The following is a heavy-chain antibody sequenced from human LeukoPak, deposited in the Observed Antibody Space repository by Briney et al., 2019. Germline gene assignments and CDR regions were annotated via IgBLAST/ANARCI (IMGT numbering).Heavy chain of an antibody. J-gene: IGHJ4*02. D-gene: IGHD1-1*01. V-gene: IGHV3-23*01. Sequence: GGSLRLSCAASGFTFSSYAMNWVRQTPVKGLEWVSFITGDAGDTSYADSVKGRFTISRDNSKNTLFLQLNSLSAEDTGVYYCARTTGNDHWLIQFWGQGTLVTVSS. CDR3: ARTTGNDHWLIQF. CDR2: ITGDAGDT. CDR1: GFTFSSYA.